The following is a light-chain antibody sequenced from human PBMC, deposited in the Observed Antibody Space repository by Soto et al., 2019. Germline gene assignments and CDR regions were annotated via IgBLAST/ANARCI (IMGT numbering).Light chain of an antibody. CDR3: SSYTSASTLLYL. V-gene: IGLV2-14*01. J-gene: IGLJ1*01. CDR1: XSDVGGYNY. Sequence: QSALTQPASVSGSPGQSITISCTGTXSDVGGYNYVSWYQQHPGIAPKLLIYGVTNRPSGVSTRFSGSKSGNTASLTISGLQAEDEADYHCSSYTSASTLLYLFGTGTKLTVL. CDR2: GVT.